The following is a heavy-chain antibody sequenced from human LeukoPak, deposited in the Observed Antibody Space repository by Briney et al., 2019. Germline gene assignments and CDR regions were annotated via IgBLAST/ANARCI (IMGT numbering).Heavy chain of an antibody. J-gene: IGHJ4*02. CDR3: AKAISSGYYYDS. V-gene: IGHV3-23*01. D-gene: IGHD3-22*01. Sequence: GGSLRLSCAASGFTFSNYGMNWVRQAPGKGLFWVSAITGGGDTTYYSDSVKDRFTISRDNSKNTLFLQMNSLRAEDTALYYCAKAISSGYYYDSWGQGTLVTVSS. CDR2: ITGGGDTT. CDR1: GFTFSNYG.